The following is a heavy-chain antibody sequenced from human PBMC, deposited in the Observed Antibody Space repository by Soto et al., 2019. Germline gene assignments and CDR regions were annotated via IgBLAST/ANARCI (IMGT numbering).Heavy chain of an antibody. J-gene: IGHJ4*02. CDR3: ARDLYYYDSSGRNDY. V-gene: IGHV3-66*01. D-gene: IGHD3-22*01. CDR2: IYSGGST. CDR1: GFTVSSNY. Sequence: PGGSLRLSCAASGFTVSSNYMSWVRQAPGKGLEWVSVIYSGGSTYYADSVKGRFTISRDNSKNTLYLQMNSLRAEDTAVYYCARDLYYYDSSGRNDYWGQGTLVTVS.